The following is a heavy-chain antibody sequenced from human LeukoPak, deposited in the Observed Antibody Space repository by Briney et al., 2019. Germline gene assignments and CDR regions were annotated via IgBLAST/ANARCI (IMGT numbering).Heavy chain of an antibody. Sequence: GASVKVSCKASGYTFTSYAISWVRQAPGQGLEWMGGIIPIFGTANYAQKFQGRVTITADESTSTAYMELSSLRSEDTAVYYCAEGRPPNYDILTGYYTAHAFDIWGQGTMVTVSS. CDR3: AEGRPPNYDILTGYYTAHAFDI. J-gene: IGHJ3*02. D-gene: IGHD3-9*01. V-gene: IGHV1-69*13. CDR2: IIPIFGTA. CDR1: GYTFTSYA.